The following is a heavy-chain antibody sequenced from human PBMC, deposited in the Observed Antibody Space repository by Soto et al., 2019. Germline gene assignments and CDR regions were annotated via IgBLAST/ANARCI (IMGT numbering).Heavy chain of an antibody. CDR2: ITGTGGNT. V-gene: IGHV3-23*01. Sequence: GGSLRLSCAGSGFTLSTYGMTWVRQAPGKGLEWVSAITGTGGNTYYVDSVKGRFTSSRDNSKNTLYLQMNSVRVEDTAVYYCARIRGYWYGLDVWGQGTTVTVSS. CDR3: ARIRGYWYGLDV. J-gene: IGHJ6*02. CDR1: GFTLSTYG.